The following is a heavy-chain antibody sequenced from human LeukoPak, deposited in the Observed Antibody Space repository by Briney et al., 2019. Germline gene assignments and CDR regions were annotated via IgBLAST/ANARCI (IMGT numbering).Heavy chain of an antibody. CDR3: AAGLLTSFADPYYYYGMDV. J-gene: IGHJ6*02. V-gene: IGHV1-58*02. Sequence: SVKVSCKASGFTFTSSAMQWVRQARGQRLEWIGWIVVGSGNTNYAQKFQERVTITRDMSTSTAYMELSSLRSEDTAVYYCAAGLLTSFADPYYYYGMDVWGQGTTVTVSS. CDR1: GFTFTSSA. D-gene: IGHD3-3*01. CDR2: IVVGSGNT.